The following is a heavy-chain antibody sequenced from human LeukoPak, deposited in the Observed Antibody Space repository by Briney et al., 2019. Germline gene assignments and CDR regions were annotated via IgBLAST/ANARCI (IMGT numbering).Heavy chain of an antibody. CDR2: IRYDGGNK. CDR3: ARDPSPYCGGDCHSGY. CDR1: GFTFSSYG. J-gene: IGHJ4*02. D-gene: IGHD2-21*01. Sequence: GGSLRLSCAASGFTFSSYGMHWVLQAPGKGLEWVAFIRYDGGNKYYADSVKGRFTISRDNSKNTLYLQMNSLRAEDTAVYYCARDPSPYCGGDCHSGYWGQGTLVTVSS. V-gene: IGHV3-30*02.